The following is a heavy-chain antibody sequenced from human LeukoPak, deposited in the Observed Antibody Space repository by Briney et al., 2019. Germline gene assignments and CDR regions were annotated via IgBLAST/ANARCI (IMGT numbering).Heavy chain of an antibody. Sequence: ASVKVSCKASGYTFTSYYMHWVRQAPGQGLEWMGIINPSGGSTSYARKFQGRVTMTRDTSTSTVYMELSSLRSEDTAVYYCAREDTMVRGVILRMGFDYWGQGTLVTVSS. CDR1: GYTFTSYY. V-gene: IGHV1-46*01. CDR2: INPSGGST. D-gene: IGHD3-10*01. CDR3: AREDTMVRGVILRMGFDY. J-gene: IGHJ4*02.